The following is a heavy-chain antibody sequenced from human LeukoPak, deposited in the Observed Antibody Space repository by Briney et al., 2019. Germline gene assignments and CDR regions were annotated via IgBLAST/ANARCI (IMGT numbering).Heavy chain of an antibody. D-gene: IGHD6-19*01. J-gene: IGHJ6*03. CDR1: GYTFTSYD. CDR3: AREADYYYMDV. CDR2: MNPNSGNT. V-gene: IGHV1-8*01. Sequence: PEASVKVSCKASGYTFTSYDINWVRQATGQGLEWMGWMNPNSGNTGYAQKFRGRVTMTRNTSISTAYMELSSLRSEDTAVYYCAREADYYYMDVWGKGTTVTISS.